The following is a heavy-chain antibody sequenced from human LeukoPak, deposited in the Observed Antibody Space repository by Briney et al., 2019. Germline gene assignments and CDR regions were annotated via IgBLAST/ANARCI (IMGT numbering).Heavy chain of an antibody. CDR3: ARERLEDGMDV. J-gene: IGHJ6*02. D-gene: IGHD3-16*01. CDR1: GFTFNDYY. Sequence: GSLRLSCAASGFTFNDYYMTWIRQAPGKGLEWVSYISNTGTYIKYADSVKGRFTISRDNSKNTLYLQMNSLRAEDTAVYYCARERLEDGMDVWGQGTTVTVSS. V-gene: IGHV3-11*05. CDR2: ISNTGTYI.